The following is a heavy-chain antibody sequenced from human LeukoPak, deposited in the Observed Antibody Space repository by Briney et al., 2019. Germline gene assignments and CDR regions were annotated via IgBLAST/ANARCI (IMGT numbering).Heavy chain of an antibody. CDR3: ARTMVRGVISAYDYGMDV. CDR2: MNPNSGNT. D-gene: IGHD3-10*01. Sequence: APVKVSCKASGYTFTSYDINWVRQATGQGLEWMGWMNPNSGNTGYAQKFQGRVTMTRNTSISTAYMELSSLRSEDTAVYYCARTMVRGVISAYDYGMDVWGQGATVTVSS. J-gene: IGHJ6*02. V-gene: IGHV1-8*01. CDR1: GYTFTSYD.